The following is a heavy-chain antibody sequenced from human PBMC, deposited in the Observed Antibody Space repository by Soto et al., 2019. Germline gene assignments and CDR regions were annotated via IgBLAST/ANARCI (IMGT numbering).Heavy chain of an antibody. CDR1: GGTFSSYA. V-gene: IGHV1-69*13. D-gene: IGHD3-22*01. CDR2: IIPIFGTA. Sequence: SVKVSCKASGGTFSSYAISWVRQAPGQGLEWMGGIIPIFGTANYAQKFQGRVTITADESTSTAYMELSSLRSEDTAVYYCARSYYDSSGYYYFRYFDYWGQGTLVAVSS. CDR3: ARSYYDSSGYYYFRYFDY. J-gene: IGHJ4*02.